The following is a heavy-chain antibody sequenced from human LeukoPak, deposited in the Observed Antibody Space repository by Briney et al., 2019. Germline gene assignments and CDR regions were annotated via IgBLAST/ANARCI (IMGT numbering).Heavy chain of an antibody. CDR1: GFTFSSYS. V-gene: IGHV3-21*01. D-gene: IGHD5-24*01. J-gene: IGHJ3*02. CDR3: ARYRLGVEMATHDAFDI. Sequence: GGSLRLSCAASGFTFSSYSMNWVRQAPGKGLEWVTSISSSSSYIYYADSVKGQFTISRDNAKNSLYLQMNSLRAEDTAVYYCARYRLGVEMATHDAFDIWGQGTMVTVSS. CDR2: ISSSSSYI.